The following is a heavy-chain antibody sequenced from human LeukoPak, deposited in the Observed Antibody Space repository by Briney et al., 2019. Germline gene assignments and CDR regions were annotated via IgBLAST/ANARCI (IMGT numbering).Heavy chain of an antibody. CDR2: ISGSGGST. J-gene: IGHJ6*04. CDR3: AKEAACSGGSCYPTVDV. D-gene: IGHD2-15*01. Sequence: GGSLRLSCAASGFSISTYNINWVRQAPGKGLEWVSAISGSGGSTYYADSVKGRFTISRDNSKNTLYLQMNSLRAEDTAVYYCAKEAACSGGSCYPTVDVWGKGTTVTVSS. CDR1: GFSISTYN. V-gene: IGHV3-23*01.